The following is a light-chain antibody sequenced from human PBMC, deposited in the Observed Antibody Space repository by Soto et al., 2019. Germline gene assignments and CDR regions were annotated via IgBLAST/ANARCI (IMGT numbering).Light chain of an antibody. V-gene: IGKV3-15*01. J-gene: IGKJ4*01. CDR3: QQYTNWALVI. Sequence: EIVMTQSPATLSVSPGERVTLSCRASQSVSSDLAWYQQKPGQAPRLLIYGASTRATGIPARFSGSGSGTEFTLTISSLQYEDLAVYYCQQYTNWALVIFGGGTKVEIQ. CDR2: GAS. CDR1: QSVSSD.